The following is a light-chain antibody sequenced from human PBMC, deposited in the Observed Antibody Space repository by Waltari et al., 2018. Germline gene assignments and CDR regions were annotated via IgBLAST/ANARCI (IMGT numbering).Light chain of an antibody. V-gene: IGKV3-15*01. CDR3: QQYNNWPPSIT. J-gene: IGKJ5*01. Sequence: EIVVTQSPATLSVSPGERATLSCMTSQIPSNVAWYQQKPGQAPRLLISAASTRATGVPARVSGSGSEPEFTLTISSLQPEDSAVYYCQQYNNWPPSITFGQGTRLEIK. CDR1: QIPSN. CDR2: AAS.